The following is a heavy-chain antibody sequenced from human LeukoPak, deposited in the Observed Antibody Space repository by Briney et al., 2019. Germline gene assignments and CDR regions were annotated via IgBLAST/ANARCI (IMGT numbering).Heavy chain of an antibody. Sequence: SETLSLTCTVSGGSISSYYWSWIRQPPGKGLERIGYIYYSGSTNYKPSLKSRVTISVDTSKNQFSLKLSSVTAADTAVYYCARGRYYGSGSRVYYYYYMDVWGKGTTVTISS. CDR1: GGSISSYY. D-gene: IGHD3-10*01. CDR2: IYYSGST. J-gene: IGHJ6*03. V-gene: IGHV4-59*01. CDR3: ARGRYYGSGSRVYYYYYMDV.